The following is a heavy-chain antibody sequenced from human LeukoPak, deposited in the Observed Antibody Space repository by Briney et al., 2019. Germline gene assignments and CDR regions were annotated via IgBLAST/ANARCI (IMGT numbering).Heavy chain of an antibody. CDR2: IKQDGSEK. CDR1: GFTFSSYW. D-gene: IGHD2-15*01. CDR3: AREGVVVAATPGNY. V-gene: IGHV3-7*01. J-gene: IGHJ4*02. Sequence: GGSLRLSCAASGFTFSSYWMSWVRQAPGKGLEWVANIKQDGSEKYYVDSVKGRFTISRDNAKNSLYLQMNSLRAEDTAVYYCAREGVVVAATPGNYWGQGTLVTVSS.